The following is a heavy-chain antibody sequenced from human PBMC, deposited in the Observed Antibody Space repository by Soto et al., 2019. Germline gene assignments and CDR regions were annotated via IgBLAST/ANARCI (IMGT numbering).Heavy chain of an antibody. Sequence: QITLKESGPPLVKPTQTLTLTCTFSGFSLTSRPVGVGWVRQPPGKALEWLAFIYWDDDKRYSPSLGSTLTVTKDASKNQVVLTLTNMDPVDTATYYCAHRRNYDGSWNEGVFDYWGQGILVTVSS. CDR3: AHRRNYDGSWNEGVFDY. CDR1: GFSLTSRPVG. CDR2: IYWDDDK. D-gene: IGHD3-16*01. J-gene: IGHJ4*02. V-gene: IGHV2-5*02.